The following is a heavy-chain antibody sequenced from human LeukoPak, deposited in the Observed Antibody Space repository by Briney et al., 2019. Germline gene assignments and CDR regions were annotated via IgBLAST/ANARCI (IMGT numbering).Heavy chain of an antibody. CDR3: AGEATALGYCSSTSCQPFDY. CDR1: GGSISSYY. D-gene: IGHD2-2*01. J-gene: IGHJ4*02. CDR2: IYTSGST. Sequence: PSETLSLTCTVSGGSISSYYWSRVRQPAGKGLEWIGRIYTSGSTNYNPSLTSRVTMSVDTSKNQFSLKLSSVTAADTAAYYCAGEATALGYCSSTSCQPFDYWGQGTLVTVSS. V-gene: IGHV4-4*07.